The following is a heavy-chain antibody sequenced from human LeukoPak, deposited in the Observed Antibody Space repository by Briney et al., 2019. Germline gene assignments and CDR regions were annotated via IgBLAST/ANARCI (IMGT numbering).Heavy chain of an antibody. Sequence: ASVKVSCKASGGTFSSYAISWVRQAPGQGLEWMGGIIPIFGTANYAQKFQGRVTITADDSTNTAYMDLNSLRSDDTAVYYCARGSASNWPVDIWGQGSLVIVSS. CDR2: IIPIFGTA. D-gene: IGHD6-13*01. V-gene: IGHV1-69*13. CDR3: ARGSASNWPVDI. CDR1: GGTFSSYA. J-gene: IGHJ4*02.